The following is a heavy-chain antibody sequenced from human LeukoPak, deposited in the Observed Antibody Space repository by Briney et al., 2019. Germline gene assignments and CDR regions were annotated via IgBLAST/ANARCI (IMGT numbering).Heavy chain of an antibody. V-gene: IGHV3-66*01. CDR3: ARETYYDGSGLGYDI. Sequence: GGSLRLSCAASGFTVSSNYMSWVRQAPGKGLEWVSVIYSGGSTYYADSVKGRFTISRDNSKNTLYLQMNSLRAEDTAVYYCARETYYDGSGLGYDIWGQGTMVTVSS. D-gene: IGHD3-22*01. CDR2: IYSGGST. J-gene: IGHJ3*02. CDR1: GFTVSSNY.